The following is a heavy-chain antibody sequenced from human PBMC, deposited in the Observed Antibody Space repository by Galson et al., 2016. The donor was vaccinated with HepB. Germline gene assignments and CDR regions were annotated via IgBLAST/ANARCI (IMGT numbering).Heavy chain of an antibody. CDR1: GYSFARYW. CDR2: IHPGESDT. CDR3: ARLTGTTTFNVPFDY. J-gene: IGHJ4*02. Sequence: QSGAEVKKPGESLKISCMGSGYSFARYWIAWVRQVPEKGLEWMGIIHPGESDTRYSPSFQGQVTISVDKSISTAYLQWRSLKASDTAMYYCARLTGTTTFNVPFDYWGQGTLVTVSS. D-gene: IGHD1-1*01. V-gene: IGHV5-51*01.